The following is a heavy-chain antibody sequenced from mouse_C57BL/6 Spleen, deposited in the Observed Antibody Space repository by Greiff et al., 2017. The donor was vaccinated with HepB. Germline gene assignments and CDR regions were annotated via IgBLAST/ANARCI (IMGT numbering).Heavy chain of an antibody. J-gene: IGHJ3*01. V-gene: IGHV1-61*01. D-gene: IGHD1-1*01. Sequence: QVQLQQPGAELVRPGSSVKLSCKASGYTFTSYWMDWVKQRPGQGLEWIGNIYPSDSETHYNQKFKDKATLTVDKSSSTAYMQLSSLTSEDSAVYYCARSGYYGSSYAYWGQGTLVTVSA. CDR1: GYTFTSYW. CDR3: ARSGYYGSSYAY. CDR2: IYPSDSET.